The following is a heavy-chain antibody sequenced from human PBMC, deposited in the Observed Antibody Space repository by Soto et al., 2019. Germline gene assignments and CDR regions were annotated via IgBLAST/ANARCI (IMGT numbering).Heavy chain of an antibody. CDR1: GGSFSGYY. D-gene: IGHD3-9*01. Sequence: SETLSLTCAVNGGSFSGYYWSWIRQTPGKWLEWIGEINHSGSTNYNPSLKSRLTISVDTSKNQLSLKLTSVTAADTAVYYCARGGGFDWLNYYYGMDVWGRGTTVT. CDR3: ARGGGFDWLNYYYGMDV. V-gene: IGHV4-34*01. J-gene: IGHJ6*02. CDR2: INHSGST.